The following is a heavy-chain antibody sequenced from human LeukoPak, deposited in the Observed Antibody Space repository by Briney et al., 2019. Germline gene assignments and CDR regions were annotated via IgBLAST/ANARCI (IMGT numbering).Heavy chain of an antibody. CDR1: GYTFTSYY. CDR3: ARGKQNPHEYYDILTGYDYFDH. CDR2: INPSGGST. Sequence: ASVKVSCKASGYTFTSYYMHWVRQAPGQGLEWMGIINPSGGSTSYAQKFQGRVTMTRDTSTSTVYMELGSLRSEDTAVYYCARGKQNPHEYYDILTGYDYFDHWGQGTLVTVSS. D-gene: IGHD3-9*01. V-gene: IGHV1-46*01. J-gene: IGHJ4*02.